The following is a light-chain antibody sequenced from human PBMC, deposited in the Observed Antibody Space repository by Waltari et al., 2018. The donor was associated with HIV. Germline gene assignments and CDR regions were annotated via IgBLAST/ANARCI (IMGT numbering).Light chain of an antibody. CDR3: QQYYTLRST. V-gene: IGKV4-1*01. J-gene: IGKJ4*01. CDR1: RTVLYNRNY. CDR2: WAS. Sequence: IVMTQSPDSLAVSLGARATVTCTSSRTVLYNRNYLAWYQQKPGQAPKVLIYWASTRAFGVPDRFSGSGSGTDFSLTISRVQADDVAIYYCQQYYTLRSTFGGGTKIEI.